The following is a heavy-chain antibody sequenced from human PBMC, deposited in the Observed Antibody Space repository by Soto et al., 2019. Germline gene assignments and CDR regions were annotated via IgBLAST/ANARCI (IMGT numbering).Heavy chain of an antibody. Sequence: PWCSLPIGCAACGVSVSIYAMHGVLQAKGKGLEWVAVISYDGSNKYYADSVKGRFTISRDNSKNTLYLQMNSLRAEDTAVYYCARDQRYYDFWSGQNYYYYGMDVWGQGTTVPVSS. J-gene: IGHJ6*02. CDR3: ARDQRYYDFWSGQNYYYYGMDV. CDR2: ISYDGSNK. V-gene: IGHV3-30-3*01. CDR1: GVSVSIYA. D-gene: IGHD3-3*01.